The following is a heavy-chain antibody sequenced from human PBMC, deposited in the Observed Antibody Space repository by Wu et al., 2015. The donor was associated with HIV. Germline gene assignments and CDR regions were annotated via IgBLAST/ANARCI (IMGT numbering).Heavy chain of an antibody. J-gene: IGHJ3*02. V-gene: IGHV1-2*02. D-gene: IGHD6-6*01. CDR3: ARPPRAEYSCSSWDAFDM. Sequence: QVQLVQSGAEVKKPGSSVKVSCKTSGYTFTGYYIHWVRQAPGQGLEWMGWINSKSGGTNYAQKFQGRVTMTRDTSISTAYMELSSLRSDDTAIYFCARPPRAEYSCSSWDAFDMWGQGTMVTVSS. CDR1: GYTFTGYY. CDR2: INSKSGGT.